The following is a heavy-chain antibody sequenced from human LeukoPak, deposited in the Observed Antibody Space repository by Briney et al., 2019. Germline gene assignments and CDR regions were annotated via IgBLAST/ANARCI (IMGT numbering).Heavy chain of an antibody. J-gene: IGHJ6*04. CDR3: ARDRLLWFGEDYYGMDV. D-gene: IGHD3-10*01. V-gene: IGHV1-18*04. Sequence: ASVKVSCKASGYTFTSYGISWVRQAPGQGLEWMGWISAYNGNTNYAQKLQGRVTMTTDTSTSTAYMELRSLGSDDTAVYYCARDRLLWFGEDYYGMDVWGKGTTATVSS. CDR1: GYTFTSYG. CDR2: ISAYNGNT.